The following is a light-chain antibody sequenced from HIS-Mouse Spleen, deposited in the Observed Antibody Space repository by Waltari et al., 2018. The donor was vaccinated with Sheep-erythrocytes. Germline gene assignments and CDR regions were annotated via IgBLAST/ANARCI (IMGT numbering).Light chain of an antibody. Sequence: QSALTQPASVSGSPGQSITISCTGPSSDVGRYNLVSWYQQHPGKAPNLMIYEGSKRPSGVSNRFSGSKSGNTASLTISGLQAEDEADYYCCSYAGSSTPWVFGGGTKLTVL. J-gene: IGLJ3*02. CDR1: SSDVGRYNL. V-gene: IGLV2-23*01. CDR3: CSYAGSSTPWV. CDR2: EGS.